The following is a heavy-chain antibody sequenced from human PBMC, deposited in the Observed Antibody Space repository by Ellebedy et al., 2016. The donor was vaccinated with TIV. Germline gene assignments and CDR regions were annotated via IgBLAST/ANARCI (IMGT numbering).Heavy chain of an antibody. Sequence: PGGSLRLSCAASGFTFSSYWMSRVRQAPGKGLEWVANIKQDGSEEYYLDSVKGRFTISRDNAKKSLYLQMNSLRSEDTAVYYCARGSGWIIDYWGQGTLVTVSS. J-gene: IGHJ4*02. V-gene: IGHV3-7*04. D-gene: IGHD6-19*01. CDR1: GFTFSSYW. CDR3: ARGSGWIIDY. CDR2: IKQDGSEE.